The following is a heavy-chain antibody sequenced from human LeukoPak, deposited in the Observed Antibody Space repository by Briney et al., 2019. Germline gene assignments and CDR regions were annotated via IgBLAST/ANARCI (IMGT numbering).Heavy chain of an antibody. V-gene: IGHV3-23*01. CDR3: ASPGTTGTYDAFDI. CDR2: ISGSGGST. Sequence: GGSLRPSCAASGFTFSSYAMSWVRQAPGEGLEWVSVISGSGGSTYYADSVKGRFTISRDNSKNTLYLQMNSLRVEDTAVYYCASPGTTGTYDAFDIWGQGTMVTVSS. J-gene: IGHJ3*02. CDR1: GFTFSSYA. D-gene: IGHD1-1*01.